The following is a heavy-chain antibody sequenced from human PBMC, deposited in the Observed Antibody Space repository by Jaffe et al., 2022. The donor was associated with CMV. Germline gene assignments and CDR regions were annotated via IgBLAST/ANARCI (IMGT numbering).Heavy chain of an antibody. J-gene: IGHJ5*02. CDR1: GFTFSSYA. CDR3: AKDRHSNLPQFNWFDP. D-gene: IGHD4-4*01. Sequence: EVQLLESGGGLVQPGGSLRLSCAASGFTFSSYAMSWVRQAPGKGLEWVSAISGSDGRTYYADSVKGRFTISRDNSRNTLYLQMNSLRAEDTAVYYCAKDRHSNLPQFNWFDPWGQGTLVTVSS. V-gene: IGHV3-23*01. CDR2: ISGSDGRT.